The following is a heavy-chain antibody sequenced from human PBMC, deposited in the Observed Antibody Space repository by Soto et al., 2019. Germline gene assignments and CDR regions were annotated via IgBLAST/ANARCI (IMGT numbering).Heavy chain of an antibody. CDR3: ARAILNIVVATGIDY. CDR2: ISSSTTTI. D-gene: IGHD2-21*02. CDR1: GFTFSSHG. V-gene: IGHV3-48*01. J-gene: IGHJ4*02. Sequence: GGSLRLSCAASGFTFSSHGMNWVRQAPGKGLEWVSYISSSTTTIYHADSVKGRFIISRDNAKNSLYLQMNSLRAEDTAVYYCARAILNIVVATGIDYWGQGTLVTVSS.